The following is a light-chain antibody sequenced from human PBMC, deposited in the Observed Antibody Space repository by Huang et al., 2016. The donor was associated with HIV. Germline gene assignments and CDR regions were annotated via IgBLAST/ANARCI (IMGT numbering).Light chain of an antibody. V-gene: IGKV3-11*01. J-gene: IGKJ4*01. CDR1: QSISNH. CDR3: QQHHSWLT. Sequence: IVLTQSPATLSWYLGERVTLSCRASQSISNHLAWYQQRPGQAPRLLIYDASNRVAGVPARFSGSGSGTDFTLTISSLEPEDFALYYRQQHHSWLTFGGGTKLEVK. CDR2: DAS.